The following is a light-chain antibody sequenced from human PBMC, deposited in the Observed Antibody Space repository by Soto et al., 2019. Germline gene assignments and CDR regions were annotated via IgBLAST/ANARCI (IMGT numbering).Light chain of an antibody. Sequence: EIVMTQSPATLSVSPGERATLWCRASQSVSSNLAWYQQKPGQAPRLLIYGASSRATGIPDRFSGSGSGTDFTLTISRLEPEDFAVYYCQQYGSSRTFGQGTKVHI. CDR3: QQYGSSRT. CDR1: QSVSSN. J-gene: IGKJ1*01. V-gene: IGKV3-20*01. CDR2: GAS.